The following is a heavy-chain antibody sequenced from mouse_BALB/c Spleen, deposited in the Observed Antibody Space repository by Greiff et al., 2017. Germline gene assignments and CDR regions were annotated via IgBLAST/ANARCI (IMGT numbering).Heavy chain of an antibody. CDR2: IFPGTGTT. CDR3: ARGDDYEG. Sequence: QVQLKQSGAELVKPGASVKLSCKTSGYTFTSYWIQWVKQRPGQGLGWIGEIFPGTGTTYYNEKFKGKATLTIDTSSSTAYMQLSSLTSEDSAVYFCARGDDYEGWGQGTLVTVSA. V-gene: IGHV1S132*01. D-gene: IGHD2-4*01. CDR1: GYTFTSYW. J-gene: IGHJ3*01.